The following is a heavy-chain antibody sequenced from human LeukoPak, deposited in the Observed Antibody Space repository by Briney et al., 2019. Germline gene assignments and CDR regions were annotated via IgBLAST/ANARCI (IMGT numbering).Heavy chain of an antibody. CDR3: ARGRTSWSYYYYYYMDV. CDR1: GGSISSGGYY. CDR2: INHSGST. Sequence: PSQTLSLTCTVSGGSISSGGYYWSWIRQHPGKGLEWIGEINHSGSTNYNPSLKSRVTISVDTSKNQFSLKLSSVTAADTAVYYCARGRTSWSYYYYYYMDVWGKGTTVTVSS. J-gene: IGHJ6*03. D-gene: IGHD2-2*01. V-gene: IGHV4-31*03.